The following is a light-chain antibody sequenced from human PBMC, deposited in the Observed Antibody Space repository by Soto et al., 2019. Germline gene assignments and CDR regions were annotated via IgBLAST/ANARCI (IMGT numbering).Light chain of an antibody. CDR2: AAS. CDR3: QQYYSYPSIT. V-gene: IGKV1-8*01. CDR1: QGISSY. Sequence: AIRITQTHSSFSASTGDRVTITCRSSQGISSYLAWYQQKPGKATKLLIYAASTLQSGVPSRFSGSGSGTDFTLTISCLQSEDFATYYCQQYYSYPSITFGQGTRLE. J-gene: IGKJ5*01.